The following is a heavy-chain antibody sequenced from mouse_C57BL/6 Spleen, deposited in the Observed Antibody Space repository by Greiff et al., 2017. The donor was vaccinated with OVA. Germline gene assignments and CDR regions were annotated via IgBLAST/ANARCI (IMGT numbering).Heavy chain of an antibody. V-gene: IGHV1-82*01. CDR3: ARVEYICSSSFAY. Sequence: QVQLQQSGPELVKPGASVKISCKASGYAFSSSWMNWVKQRPGKGLEWIGRIYPGDGDTNYNGKFKGKATLTADKSSSTAYMQLSSLTSEDSAVYFCARVEYICSSSFAYWGQGTLVTVSA. J-gene: IGHJ3*01. D-gene: IGHD1-1*01. CDR1: GYAFSSSW. CDR2: IYPGDGDT.